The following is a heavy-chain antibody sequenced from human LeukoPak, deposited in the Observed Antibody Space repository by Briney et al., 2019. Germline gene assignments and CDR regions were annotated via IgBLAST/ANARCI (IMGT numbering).Heavy chain of an antibody. Sequence: ASVKVSCKVSGYTLTELSMHWVRQAPGKGLEWMGGFDPEDGETIYAQRFQGRVTMTEDTSTDTAYMELSSLRSEDTAVYYCATGQWLVLLGAFDIWGQGTMVTVSS. CDR1: GYTLTELS. J-gene: IGHJ3*02. D-gene: IGHD6-19*01. V-gene: IGHV1-24*01. CDR2: FDPEDGET. CDR3: ATGQWLVLLGAFDI.